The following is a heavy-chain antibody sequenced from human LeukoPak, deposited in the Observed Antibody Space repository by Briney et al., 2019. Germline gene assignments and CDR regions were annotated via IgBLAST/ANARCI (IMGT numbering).Heavy chain of an antibody. V-gene: IGHV3-66*01. J-gene: IGHJ5*02. Sequence: GGSLRLSCAASGFTVSSNYMSWVRQAPGKGLEWVSVIYSDGSTYYADSVKGRFTISRDNSKNTLYLQMNSLRAEDTAVYYCARDGSSGSSPNWFDPWGQGTLVTVSS. D-gene: IGHD3-10*01. CDR2: IYSDGST. CDR1: GFTVSSNY. CDR3: ARDGSSGSSPNWFDP.